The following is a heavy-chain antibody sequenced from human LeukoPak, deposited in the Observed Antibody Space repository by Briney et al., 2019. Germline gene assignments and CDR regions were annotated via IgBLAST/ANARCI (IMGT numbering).Heavy chain of an antibody. D-gene: IGHD2-2*02. J-gene: IGHJ5*02. CDR3: ARHFGVAVPAAIYRNWFDP. Sequence: PSETLSLTCTVSGGSISNSYYYWGWIRQSPGMGLEWIASIYYSGSSYYNPSLKSRVTISVDTSKNQFSLKLSSVTAADTALYYCARHFGVAVPAAIYRNWFDPWGQGTLVTVSS. CDR1: GGSISNSYYY. CDR2: IYYSGSS. V-gene: IGHV4-39*01.